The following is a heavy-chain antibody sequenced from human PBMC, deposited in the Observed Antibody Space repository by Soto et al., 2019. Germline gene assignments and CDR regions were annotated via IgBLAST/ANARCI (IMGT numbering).Heavy chain of an antibody. J-gene: IGHJ4*02. CDR3: AKARPRGTSGYFLDY. CDR1: GFTFSTYA. D-gene: IGHD3-16*01. CDR2: VSASGLNT. Sequence: EVQLLESGGKLVQPGGSLTLSCAASGFTFSTYAMAWVRQAPGKGLEWVSGVSASGLNTDYADPVKGRFYISRDNSKNTVSLHMSSLRAEDTALYYCAKARPRGTSGYFLDYWGQGTPVTVSS. V-gene: IGHV3-23*01.